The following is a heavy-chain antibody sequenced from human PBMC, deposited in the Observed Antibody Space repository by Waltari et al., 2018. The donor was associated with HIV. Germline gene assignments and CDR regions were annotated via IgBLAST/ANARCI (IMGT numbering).Heavy chain of an antibody. Sequence: QVQLQQWGAGLLKPSETLSLTCAVYGGSFSGYYWSWIRQPPGKGLEWIGEINHSGSTNYNPSLKSRVTISVDTSKNQFSLKLSSVTAADTAVYYCARGGNYDFWSGYYLAFDYWGQGTLVTVSS. J-gene: IGHJ4*02. D-gene: IGHD3-3*01. CDR3: ARGGNYDFWSGYYLAFDY. V-gene: IGHV4-34*01. CDR1: GGSFSGYY. CDR2: INHSGST.